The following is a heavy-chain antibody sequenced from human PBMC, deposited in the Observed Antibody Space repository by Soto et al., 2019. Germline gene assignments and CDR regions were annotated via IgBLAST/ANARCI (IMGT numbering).Heavy chain of an antibody. V-gene: IGHV4-31*03. CDR3: AREGRSRNWFDP. J-gene: IGHJ5*02. CDR2: IYYSGST. CDR1: GGSISSGGYY. Sequence: SETLSLTCTVSGGSISSGGYYWSWIRQHPGKGLEWIGYIYYSGSTYYNPSLKSRVTISVDTSKNQFSLKLSSVTAADTAVYYCAREGRSRNWFDPWGQGTLVTVSS.